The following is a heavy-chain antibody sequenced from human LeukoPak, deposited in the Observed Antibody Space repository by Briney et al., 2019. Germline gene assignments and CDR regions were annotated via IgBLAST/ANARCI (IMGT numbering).Heavy chain of an antibody. CDR3: ARCFWSGYPYYYYGMDV. Sequence: PSETLSLTCAVYGGSFSGYYWSWIRQPPGKGLEWIGYIYYSGSTNYNPSLKSRVTISVDTSKNQFSLKLSSVTAADTAVYYCARCFWSGYPYYYYGMDVWGQGTTVTVSS. J-gene: IGHJ6*02. D-gene: IGHD3-3*01. V-gene: IGHV4-59*01. CDR1: GGSFSGYY. CDR2: IYYSGST.